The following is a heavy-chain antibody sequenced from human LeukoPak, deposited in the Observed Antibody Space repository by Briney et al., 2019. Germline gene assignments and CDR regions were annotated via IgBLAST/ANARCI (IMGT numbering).Heavy chain of an antibody. CDR3: ARGDYSSSWYNFGY. CDR1: GPSISSYY. D-gene: IGHD6-13*01. J-gene: IGHJ4*02. CDR2: IYYSGST. V-gene: IGHV4-59*01. Sequence: SETLSLTCTISGPSISSYYWSWIRQPPGKGLEWIGYIYYSGSTNYNPSLKSRVTISVDTSKNQFSLKLSSVTAADTAVYYCARGDYSSSWYNFGYWGQGTLVTVSS.